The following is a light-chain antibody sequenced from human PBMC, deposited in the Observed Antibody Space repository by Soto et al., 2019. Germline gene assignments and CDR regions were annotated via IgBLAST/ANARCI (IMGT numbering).Light chain of an antibody. CDR1: QSVSSN. CDR2: GAS. CDR3: QHYNNWPPAWK. V-gene: IGKV3-15*01. J-gene: IGKJ1*01. Sequence: EIVMTHSPATLSVSPWERATLSFRSSQSVSSNLPWYQQKPGQAPSLLIYGASTRATGIPARFSGSGSGTEFTLTISSLQSEDFALYYCQHYNNWPPAWKFGQGTTVDIK.